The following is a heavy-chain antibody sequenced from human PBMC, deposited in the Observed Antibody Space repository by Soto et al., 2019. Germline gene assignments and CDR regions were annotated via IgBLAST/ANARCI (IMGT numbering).Heavy chain of an antibody. CDR2: ISGSGGTT. D-gene: IGHD1-1*01. CDR1: GFTFSNYA. V-gene: IGHV3-23*01. CDR3: AKRHLEPLGDYYYYYMDV. J-gene: IGHJ6*03. Sequence: GGSLRLSCAASGFTFSNYAMSWVRQAPGKGLEWVSGISGSGGTTDYADSVKGRFTISRDNSKNTLYLQMNSLRAEDTAVYYCAKRHLEPLGDYYYYYMDVWGKGTTVTVSS.